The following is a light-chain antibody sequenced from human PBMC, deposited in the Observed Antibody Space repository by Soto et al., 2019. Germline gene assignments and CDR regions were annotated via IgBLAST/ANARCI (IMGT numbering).Light chain of an antibody. V-gene: IGKV1-5*01. CDR3: QQYNSYRWT. Sequence: DIQMTQSPSTVSASVGDRVTITCRASQSISSWLAWYQQKPGKAPKLLIYDASSLESGVLSRFSGSGSGTELTITISSLQPDDFETYYCQQYNSYRWTFGQGTKVDIK. J-gene: IGKJ1*01. CDR2: DAS. CDR1: QSISSW.